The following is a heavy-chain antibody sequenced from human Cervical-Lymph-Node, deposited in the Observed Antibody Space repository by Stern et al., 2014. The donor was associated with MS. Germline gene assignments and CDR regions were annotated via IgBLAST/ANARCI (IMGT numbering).Heavy chain of an antibody. CDR2: ILPVFGTA. J-gene: IGHJ6*02. CDR1: GGTFSDYA. Sequence: DQLVESGAEVKKPGSSVKVSCKASGGTFSDYAISWVRQAPGQGLEWMGGILPVFGTATYAQKFQVRVTLIADESTSTAYMELSSLRSEDTAVYYCARDSDLGNGGYGMDVWGQGTTITVSS. D-gene: IGHD5-12*01. CDR3: ARDSDLGNGGYGMDV. V-gene: IGHV1-69*01.